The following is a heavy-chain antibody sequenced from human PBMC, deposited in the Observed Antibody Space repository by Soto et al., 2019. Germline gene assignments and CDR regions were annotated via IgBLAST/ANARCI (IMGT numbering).Heavy chain of an antibody. J-gene: IGHJ5*02. V-gene: IGHV4-39*01. Sequence: PSETLSLTCTVSGGSVNSGTSYWARLRQPPGKGLEWIGLISYGGTAFYCVSLISRGTTSVDPSKNQFSLRLSSVLAADTAVYYCGRLNQEDCNRNHNWFDPWGQGSLVTVSS. CDR3: GRLNQEDCNRNHNWFDP. CDR1: GGSVNSGTSY. CDR2: ISYGGTA. D-gene: IGHD2-21*02.